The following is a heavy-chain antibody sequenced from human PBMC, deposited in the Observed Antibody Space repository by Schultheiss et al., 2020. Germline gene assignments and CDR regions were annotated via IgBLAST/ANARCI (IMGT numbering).Heavy chain of an antibody. CDR1: GFTFDDYA. CDR2: ISWNSGSI. V-gene: IGHV3-9*01. CDR3: AHSPTYYYGSGSDNFDY. Sequence: GGSLRLSCAASGFTFDDYAMHWVRQAPGKGLEWVSGISWNSGSIGYADSVKGRFTISRDNAKNSLYLQMNSLRAEDTALYYCAHSPTYYYGSGSDNFDYWGQGTLVTVSS. J-gene: IGHJ4*02. D-gene: IGHD3-10*01.